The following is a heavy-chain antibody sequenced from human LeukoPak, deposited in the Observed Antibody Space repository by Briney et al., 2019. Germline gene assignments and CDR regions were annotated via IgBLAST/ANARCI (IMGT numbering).Heavy chain of an antibody. J-gene: IGHJ6*02. CDR1: GFTFSSYG. V-gene: IGHV3-30*18. D-gene: IGHD3-10*01. CDR3: AKGARYYGSGSYYNRYYGMDV. CDR2: ISYDGSNK. Sequence: GGSLRLSCAASGFTFSSYGMHWVRQAPGKGLEWVAVISYDGSNKYYADSVKGRFTISRDNSKNTLYLQMNSLRAEDTAVYYCAKGARYYGSGSYYNRYYGMDVWGQGTTVTVSS.